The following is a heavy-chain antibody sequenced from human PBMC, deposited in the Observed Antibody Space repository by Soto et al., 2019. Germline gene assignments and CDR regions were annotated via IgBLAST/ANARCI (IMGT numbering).Heavy chain of an antibody. CDR1: GFSFSSYT. CDR2: INNNSGRK. J-gene: IGHJ4*02. CDR3: AKDGDYEYFDY. V-gene: IGHV3-23*01. D-gene: IGHD3-22*01. Sequence: LRLSCAASGFSFSSYTMKWVRQAPGKGLEWVSSINNNSGRKYDADSVKGRFTISRDNSKNTLFLQMNSLKAEDPAVYFCAKDGDYEYFDYWGQGTQVTVSS.